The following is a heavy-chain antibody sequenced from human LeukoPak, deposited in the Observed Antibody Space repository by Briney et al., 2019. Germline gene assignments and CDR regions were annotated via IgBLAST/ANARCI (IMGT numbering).Heavy chain of an antibody. V-gene: IGHV1-8*03. Sequence: GASVKVSCKASGYTFTSYDMNWVRQATGQGLEWMGWMNPNSGNTGYAQKFQGRVTITRNTSISTAYMELSSLRSEDTAVYYCARANYGDSGWFDPWGQGTLVTVSS. CDR2: MNPNSGNT. CDR3: ARANYGDSGWFDP. CDR1: GYTFTSYD. J-gene: IGHJ5*02. D-gene: IGHD4-17*01.